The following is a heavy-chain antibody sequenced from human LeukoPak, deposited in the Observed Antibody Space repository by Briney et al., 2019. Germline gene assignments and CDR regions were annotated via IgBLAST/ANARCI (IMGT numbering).Heavy chain of an antibody. CDR2: INSGDTA. Sequence: GGSLRLSCAASGFTVSTNYMTWVRLAPGKGLEWVSVINSGDTAYYADSVRGRFTISRDNSKNTVYLQMSGLRAEDTAVYYCARVNWDGGYDNEYYFDYWGQGTLVTVSS. V-gene: IGHV3-53*01. D-gene: IGHD5-12*01. J-gene: IGHJ4*02. CDR1: GFTVSTNY. CDR3: ARVNWDGGYDNEYYFDY.